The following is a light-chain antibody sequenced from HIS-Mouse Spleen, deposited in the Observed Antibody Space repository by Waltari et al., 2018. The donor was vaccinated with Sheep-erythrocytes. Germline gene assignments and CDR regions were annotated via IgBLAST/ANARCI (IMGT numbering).Light chain of an antibody. CDR1: KLGAKY. J-gene: IGLJ2*01. CDR3: QAWDSSTVV. Sequence: SYELTQQPSVSVSPGQTASITCSGDKLGAKYACWYQQKPGHSPVLVIYQDSKRPSGIPERFSGSNSGNTATLTISGTQAMDEADYYCQAWDSSTVVFGGGTKLTVL. CDR2: QDS. V-gene: IGLV3-1*01.